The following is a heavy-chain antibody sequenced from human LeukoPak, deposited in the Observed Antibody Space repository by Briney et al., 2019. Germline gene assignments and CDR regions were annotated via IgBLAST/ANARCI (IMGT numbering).Heavy chain of an antibody. D-gene: IGHD3-9*01. CDR1: GFTVSSNY. CDR2: IYSSGST. J-gene: IGHJ4*02. Sequence: PGGSLRLSCAASGFTVSSNYMSWVRQAPGKGLEWVSVIYSSGSTYYTDSVKGRFTISRDNSKNTLYLQMNGLRAEDTAVYFCARVRYFDWLFKDWGQGTLVTVSS. V-gene: IGHV3-53*01. CDR3: ARVRYFDWLFKD.